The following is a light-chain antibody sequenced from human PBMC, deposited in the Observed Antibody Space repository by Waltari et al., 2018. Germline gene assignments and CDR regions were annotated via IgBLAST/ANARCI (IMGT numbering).Light chain of an antibody. Sequence: SYKLTQPPSVSVSPGLTASITCSGDKLGNKSASWYQQKPGQSPVLVIYQDTRRPSGIPERLSGSNSGNTATLTISGAQAMDEADYYCQAWDSGTVVFGGGTKLTVL. CDR2: QDT. CDR3: QAWDSGTVV. V-gene: IGLV3-1*01. J-gene: IGLJ2*01. CDR1: KLGNKS.